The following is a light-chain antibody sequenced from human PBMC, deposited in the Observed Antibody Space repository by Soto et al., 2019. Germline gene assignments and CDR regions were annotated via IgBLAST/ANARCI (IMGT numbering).Light chain of an antibody. Sequence: QSALTQPPSASGSPGQSVTISCNGTSSDVGGYNCVSWYQQHPGKAPKLMIYEVSKRPSGVPDRFSGSKSGNTASLTVSGLQAEDEADYYCSSYAGSNIPVVFGGGTKLTVL. CDR2: EVS. V-gene: IGLV2-8*01. J-gene: IGLJ2*01. CDR3: SSYAGSNIPVV. CDR1: SSDVGGYNC.